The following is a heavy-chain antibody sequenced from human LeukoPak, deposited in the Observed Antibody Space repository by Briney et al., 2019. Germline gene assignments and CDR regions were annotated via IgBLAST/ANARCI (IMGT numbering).Heavy chain of an antibody. Sequence: PGGSLRLSCAASGFTFSSYWMSWVRQAPGKGLEWVANIKQDGSEKYYVDSVKGRFTISGDNAKNSLYLQMNSLRAEDTAVYYCAREQGYDFWSGPLDWGQGTLVTVSS. CDR1: GFTFSSYW. CDR3: AREQGYDFWSGPLD. V-gene: IGHV3-7*01. J-gene: IGHJ4*02. CDR2: IKQDGSEK. D-gene: IGHD3-3*01.